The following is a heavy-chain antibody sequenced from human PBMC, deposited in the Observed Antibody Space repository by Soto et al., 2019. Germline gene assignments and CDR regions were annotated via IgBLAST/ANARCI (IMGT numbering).Heavy chain of an antibody. Sequence: QVQLVQSGAEVKKPGSWVRVSCKASGTIFSSYTISWVRQAPGQGLEWMGRIIPILGETNSAQKFQDRVTLTADKSTNTAYMELNSLRLEDTAVYYCARGLGGRMDDWGQGTTVTVSS. D-gene: IGHD3-16*01. CDR2: IIPILGET. CDR1: GTIFSSYT. J-gene: IGHJ6*02. V-gene: IGHV1-69*08. CDR3: ARGLGGRMDD.